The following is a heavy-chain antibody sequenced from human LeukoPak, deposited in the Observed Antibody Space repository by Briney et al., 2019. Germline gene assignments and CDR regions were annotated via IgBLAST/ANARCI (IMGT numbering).Heavy chain of an antibody. CDR2: ISYDGSNK. V-gene: IGHV3-30-3*01. Sequence: GGSLRLSCAASGFTFSSYAMHWVRQAPGKGLEWVAVISYDGSNKYYADSVKGRLTISRDNSKNTLYLQMNSLRSEDTAVYYCARDHLPQTYYYGSGSQIGSFDYWGQGTLVTVSS. D-gene: IGHD3-10*01. CDR1: GFTFSSYA. CDR3: ARDHLPQTYYYGSGSQIGSFDY. J-gene: IGHJ4*02.